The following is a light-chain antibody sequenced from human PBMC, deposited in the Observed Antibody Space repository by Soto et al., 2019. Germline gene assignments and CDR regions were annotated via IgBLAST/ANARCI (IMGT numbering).Light chain of an antibody. J-gene: IGKJ1*01. CDR3: QQYNNWPRT. Sequence: EIVMTQSPATLSVSPGERATLSCRASQSVSSNLAWYQQKPGQAPRLLIYGPSTRATGIPARFSGSGSGTAVPLNLRRLQSEDFALYYCQQYNNWPRTFGQGTKVEIK. CDR1: QSVSSN. V-gene: IGKV3-15*01. CDR2: GPS.